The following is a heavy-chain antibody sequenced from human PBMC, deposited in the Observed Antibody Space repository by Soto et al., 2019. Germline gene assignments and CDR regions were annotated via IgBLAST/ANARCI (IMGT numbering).Heavy chain of an antibody. CDR1: GDSVSSGGFS. V-gene: IGHV4-30-2*01. D-gene: IGHD2-21*02. J-gene: IGHJ4*02. CDR3: ARGGDYYFDS. Sequence: QLQLQESGSGLVKPSQTLSLTCAVSGDSVSSGGFSWSWIRQPPGKGLEWIGYIYPSGSTYYNPSLKRRVTISLDRSKNQFSLTLTSVTAADTAVYYCARGGDYYFDSWGRGTLVTVSS. CDR2: IYPSGST.